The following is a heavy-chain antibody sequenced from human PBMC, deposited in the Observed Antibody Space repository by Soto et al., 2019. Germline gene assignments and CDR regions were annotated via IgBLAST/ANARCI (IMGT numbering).Heavy chain of an antibody. CDR3: ARSAAVIVGYAFET. CDR2: VYTNGNT. Sequence: EVQVMESGGDLVQPGGSLRLSCEAAGFTVSRNYMSWVRQAPGKGLECVSVVYTNGNTYFADSVKGGFTVSRDNSRNTLYLQMNSLRVEDTAVYFCARSAAVIVGYAFETWGPGTMVTVSS. V-gene: IGHV3-66*01. D-gene: IGHD3-22*01. J-gene: IGHJ3*02. CDR1: GFTVSRNY.